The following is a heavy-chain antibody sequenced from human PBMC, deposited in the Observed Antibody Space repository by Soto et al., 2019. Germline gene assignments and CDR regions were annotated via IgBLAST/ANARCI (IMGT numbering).Heavy chain of an antibody. J-gene: IGHJ5*02. D-gene: IGHD3-10*01. Sequence: QVRLQQWGDGLVKPSETLSLTCAVYGGSFSSYYWNWIRQSPGKGLEWIGDINRIGSANYNPSLTGRVTMSVDSSKNQFYRRLTSVTAADTAMYYCARGGVDMIRGITGKRTWLDPWGQGTLVIVS. CDR3: ARGGVDMIRGITGKRTWLDP. CDR2: INRIGSA. CDR1: GGSFSSYY. V-gene: IGHV4-34*01.